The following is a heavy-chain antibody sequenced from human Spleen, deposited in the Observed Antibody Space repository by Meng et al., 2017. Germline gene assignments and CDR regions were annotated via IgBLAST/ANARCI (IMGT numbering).Heavy chain of an antibody. J-gene: IGHJ4*02. D-gene: IGHD1-26*01. Sequence: SVKVSCKASGGTFSSYAISWVRQAPGQGLEWMGGIIPIFGTANYAQKFQGRVTINADESASTAYMGLSGLRSENTALYYCARGAAAATTYYFDYWGQGSLVTVSS. CDR3: ARGAAAATTYYFDY. CDR2: IIPIFGTA. CDR1: GGTFSSYA. V-gene: IGHV1-69*13.